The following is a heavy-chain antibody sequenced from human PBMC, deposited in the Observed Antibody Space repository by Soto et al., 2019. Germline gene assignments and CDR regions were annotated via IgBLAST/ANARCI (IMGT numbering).Heavy chain of an antibody. D-gene: IGHD5-18*01. Sequence: AAVKVSCKASGYRFTTHYIHWVRQAPGQGLEWMGRMNVGTGGTTYAHKFQGRVTMTRDTSIRTAYLEVSSVKSDDTAMYYCARDGNFALRGYSFGFDFWGQGTLVTVSS. V-gene: IGHV1-2*06. CDR2: MNVGTGGT. CDR3: ARDGNFALRGYSFGFDF. J-gene: IGHJ4*02. CDR1: GYRFTTHY.